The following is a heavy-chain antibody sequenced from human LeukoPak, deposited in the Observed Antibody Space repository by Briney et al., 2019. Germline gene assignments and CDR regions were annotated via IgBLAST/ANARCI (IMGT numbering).Heavy chain of an antibody. D-gene: IGHD3-16*01. CDR2: INSDGINT. Sequence: PGGSLRLSCAASGFTFSNYCMHWVRQAPGKGLVWVSRINSDGINTSYADSVKGRFTISRDNAKNTLNLQMNSLRAEDTAVYYCAIALGQYYDTSDNWSDPWGEGSLVTASS. J-gene: IGHJ5*02. CDR1: GFTFSNYC. V-gene: IGHV3-74*01. CDR3: AIALGQYYDTSDNWSDP.